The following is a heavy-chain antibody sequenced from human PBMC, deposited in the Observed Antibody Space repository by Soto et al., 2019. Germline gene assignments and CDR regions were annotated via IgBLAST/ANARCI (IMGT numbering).Heavy chain of an antibody. Sequence: SETLSLTCAVYGGSFSGYYWSWIRQPPGKGLEWIGEINHSGSTNYNPSLKSRVTISVDTSKNQFSLKLSSVTAADTAVYYCARGRPGGYSGYDPYFDYWGQGTLVTVSS. CDR1: GGSFSGYY. CDR2: INHSGST. D-gene: IGHD5-12*01. J-gene: IGHJ4*02. V-gene: IGHV4-34*01. CDR3: ARGRPGGYSGYDPYFDY.